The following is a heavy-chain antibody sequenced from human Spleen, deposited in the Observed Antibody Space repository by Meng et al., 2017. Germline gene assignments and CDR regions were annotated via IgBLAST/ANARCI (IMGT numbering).Heavy chain of an antibody. CDR3: ARAVAAAGINDY. D-gene: IGHD6-13*01. V-gene: IGHV3-20*04. CDR1: GFSVSSNF. CDR2: INWNGGST. J-gene: IGHJ4*02. Sequence: GESLKISCAASGFSVSSNFMTWVRQAPGKGLEWVSGINWNGGSTGYADSVKGRFTISRDNAKNSLYLQMNSLRAEDTALYYCARAVAAAGINDYWGQGTLVTVSS.